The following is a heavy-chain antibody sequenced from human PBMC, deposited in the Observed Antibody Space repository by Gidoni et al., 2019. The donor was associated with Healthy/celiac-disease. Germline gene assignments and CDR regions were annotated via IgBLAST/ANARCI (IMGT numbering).Heavy chain of an antibody. V-gene: IGHV3-15*01. CDR3: TTEGGSWSYYYYYYMDV. Sequence: EVQLVESGGGLVKPGGSLRLSCAASGFTFSNAWMSWVRQAPGKGLEWVGRIKSKTDGGTTDYAAPVKGRFTISRDDSKNTLYLQMNSLKTEDTAVYYCTTEGGSWSYYYYYYMDVWGKGTTVTVSS. CDR2: IKSKTDGGTT. J-gene: IGHJ6*03. D-gene: IGHD6-13*01. CDR1: GFTFSNAW.